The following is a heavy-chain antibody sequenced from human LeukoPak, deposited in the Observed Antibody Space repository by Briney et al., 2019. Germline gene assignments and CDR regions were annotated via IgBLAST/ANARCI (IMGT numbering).Heavy chain of an antibody. Sequence: GGSLRLSCAASGFTFRSYSMNWVRQAPGKGLEWVSTISSSSTYIYYADSVKGRFTISRDNAENSVYLQMDSLRGDDTAVYYCARDLSLGAPGGFDYWGQGSLVTVSS. V-gene: IGHV3-21*01. CDR3: ARDLSLGAPGGFDY. D-gene: IGHD3-16*01. J-gene: IGHJ4*02. CDR1: GFTFRSYS. CDR2: ISSSSTYI.